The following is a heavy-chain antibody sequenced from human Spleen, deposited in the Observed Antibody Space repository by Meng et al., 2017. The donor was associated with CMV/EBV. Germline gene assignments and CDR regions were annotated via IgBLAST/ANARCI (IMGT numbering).Heavy chain of an antibody. Sequence: GGSLRLSCAASGFTFSSYAMHWVRQAPGKGLEWVAVISYDGNNKYYADSVKGRFTISRDNSKNTLYLQMNSLRAEDTAVYYCAREVAIAVAGAFDYWGQGTLVTVSS. D-gene: IGHD6-13*01. CDR3: AREVAIAVAGAFDY. CDR2: ISYDGNNK. J-gene: IGHJ4*02. CDR1: GFTFSSYA. V-gene: IGHV3-30*04.